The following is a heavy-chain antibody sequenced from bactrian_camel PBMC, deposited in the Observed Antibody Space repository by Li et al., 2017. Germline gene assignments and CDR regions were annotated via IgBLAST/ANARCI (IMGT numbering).Heavy chain of an antibody. CDR2: IATGSGNT. J-gene: IGHJ6*01. CDR3: AARGPYCYTKLSVRDFTY. D-gene: IGHD2*01. CDR1: GYNAVRNC. Sequence: HVQLVESGGGSVETGGSLNLTCAISGYNAVRNCMAWFRQAPGKEREGVARIATGSGNTYYADSVKGRFPISQDNAKNTVYLQMNSLKPEDTAMYYCAARGPYCYTKLSVRDFTYWGQGTQVTVS. V-gene: IGHV3S1*01.